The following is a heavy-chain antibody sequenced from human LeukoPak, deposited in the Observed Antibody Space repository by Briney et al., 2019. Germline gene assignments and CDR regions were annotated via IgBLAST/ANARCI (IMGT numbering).Heavy chain of an antibody. CDR2: IRGNAGTT. Sequence: PGKTLRLSCAASGFIFSNYGMSWVRQAPGKGLEWVSAIRGNAGTTYYADSVKGRFTIFRDNSKNMLYLQMNSLRAEDTAVYYCANMAVPALGQGTLVTVSS. V-gene: IGHV3-23*01. CDR1: GFIFSNYG. CDR3: ANMAVPA. D-gene: IGHD6-19*01. J-gene: IGHJ5*02.